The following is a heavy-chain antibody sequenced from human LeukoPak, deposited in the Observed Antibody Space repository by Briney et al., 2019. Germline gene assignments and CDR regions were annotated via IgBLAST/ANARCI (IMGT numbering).Heavy chain of an antibody. J-gene: IGHJ4*02. V-gene: IGHV4-4*07. CDR3: AREPYCTNGVCSAY. D-gene: IGHD2-8*01. CDR2: IYTSGNT. Sequence: KPSETLFLTCTVSGGSISSYYWSWIRQPAGKGLEWIGRIYTSGNTNYNPSLKSRVTMSVDTSKNQFSLKLSSVTAADTAVYYCAREPYCTNGVCSAYWGQGTLVTVSS. CDR1: GGSISSYY.